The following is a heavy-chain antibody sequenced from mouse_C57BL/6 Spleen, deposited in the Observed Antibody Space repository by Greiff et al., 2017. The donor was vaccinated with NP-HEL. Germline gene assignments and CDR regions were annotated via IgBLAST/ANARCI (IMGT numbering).Heavy chain of an antibody. V-gene: IGHV5-9-1*02. CDR3: TRDRTDDHAMDY. D-gene: IGHD2-3*01. CDR1: GFTFSSYA. Sequence: EVKLVESGEGLVKPGGSLKLSCAASGFTFSSYAMSWVRQTPEKRLEWVAYISSGGDYIYYADTVKGRFTISRDNARNTLYLQMSSLKSEDTAMYYCTRDRTDDHAMDYWGQGTSVTVSS. J-gene: IGHJ4*01. CDR2: ISSGGDYI.